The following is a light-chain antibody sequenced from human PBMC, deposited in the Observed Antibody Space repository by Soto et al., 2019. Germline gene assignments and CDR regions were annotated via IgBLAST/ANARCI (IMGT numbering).Light chain of an antibody. V-gene: IGLV2-8*01. CDR3: KSYAGSNTYV. Sequence: QSALTQPPSASGSPGQSVTISCTGTKDDVGFYDFVSWYQHHPGKAPRLIIYEVVQRPSGVPDRFSGSKSGNTASLTVSGLQAADEADYFCKSYAGSNTYVXGSGTRSPS. CDR2: EVV. CDR1: KDDVGFYDF. J-gene: IGLJ1*01.